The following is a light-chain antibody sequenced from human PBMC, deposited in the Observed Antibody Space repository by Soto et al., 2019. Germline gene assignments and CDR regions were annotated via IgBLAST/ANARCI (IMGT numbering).Light chain of an antibody. CDR2: GAS. CDR3: QQHSNWLRST. Sequence: EIMMTQSPVTLSVSPGERATHSCRASQSVNSNLAWYQQKPGQAPRLLIYGASTRATGIPASFSGNGSGTDFTLTISSLEPEDFAVYYCQQHSNWLRSTFGGGTKVDIK. J-gene: IGKJ4*01. CDR1: QSVNSN. V-gene: IGKV3-15*01.